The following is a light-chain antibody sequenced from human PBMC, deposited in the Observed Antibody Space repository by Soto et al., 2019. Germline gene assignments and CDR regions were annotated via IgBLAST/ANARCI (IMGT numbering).Light chain of an antibody. CDR1: QSVLYSPNNKNY. V-gene: IGKV4-1*01. Sequence: DIVMTQSPESLAVSLGERATINCKSSQSVLYSPNNKNYLAWYQQKPAQPPKLLIYWASTRESGVPERFSGSGSGTDFTLTISSLQADDVAVYYCEQYYSSPWTFGQGTKVEIK. J-gene: IGKJ1*01. CDR2: WAS. CDR3: EQYYSSPWT.